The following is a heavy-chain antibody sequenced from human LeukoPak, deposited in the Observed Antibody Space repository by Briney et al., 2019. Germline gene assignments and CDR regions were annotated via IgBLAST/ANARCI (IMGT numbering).Heavy chain of an antibody. V-gene: IGHV1-2*02. D-gene: IGHD6-13*01. CDR1: GYTFTGYY. CDR2: INPNSGGT. J-gene: IGHJ4*02. Sequence: ASVKLSCKASGYTFTGYYMHWVRQAPGQGLEWMGWINPNSGGTNYAQKFQGRVTMTRDTSISTAYMELSRLRSDDTAVYYCARGPYSSSWYFDYWGQGTLVTVSS. CDR3: ARGPYSSSWYFDY.